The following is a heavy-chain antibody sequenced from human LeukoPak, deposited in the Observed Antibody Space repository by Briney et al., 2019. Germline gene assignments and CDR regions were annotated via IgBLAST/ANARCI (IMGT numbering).Heavy chain of an antibody. CDR1: GFTFTTYW. CDR3: IRETHVGLHLEY. D-gene: IGHD3-10*02. V-gene: IGHV3-74*01. CDR2: INTDGRVT. Sequence: GGSLRLSCVASGFTFTTYWMHWVRQVPGKGLVWVARINTDGRVTTYADSVKGRFTVSRDNAENTLYLQMNNLRPEDTVVYYCIRETHVGLHLEYWGQGTLATVS. J-gene: IGHJ4*02.